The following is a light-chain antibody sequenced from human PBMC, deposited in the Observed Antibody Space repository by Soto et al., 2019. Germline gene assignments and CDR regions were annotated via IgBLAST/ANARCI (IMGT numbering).Light chain of an antibody. V-gene: IGKV4-1*01. J-gene: IGKJ4*01. Sequence: DIVMTQSPDSLAVSLGERPTINCKSSQSILFSSNNKNYLTWYQQKPGQPPKPLIYWASTRESGVPDRFSGSGSGTDFTLTISSLQAEDVAVYYCQQYYSTPVTFGGGTKVEIK. CDR1: QSILFSSNNKNY. CDR3: QQYYSTPVT. CDR2: WAS.